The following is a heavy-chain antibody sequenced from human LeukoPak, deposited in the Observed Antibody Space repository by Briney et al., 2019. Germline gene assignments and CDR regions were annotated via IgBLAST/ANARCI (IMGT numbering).Heavy chain of an antibody. V-gene: IGHV4-4*07. D-gene: IGHD3-22*01. Sequence: SETLSLTCTVSGGSISSYYWSWIRQPAGKGLEWIGRIYSSGSTSYNSSLKSRVTMSVDTSKNQFSLKLSSVTAADTAVYYCAREGYDSSGYYAFGYWGQGTLVTVSS. CDR2: IYSSGST. CDR1: GGSISSYY. J-gene: IGHJ4*02. CDR3: AREGYDSSGYYAFGY.